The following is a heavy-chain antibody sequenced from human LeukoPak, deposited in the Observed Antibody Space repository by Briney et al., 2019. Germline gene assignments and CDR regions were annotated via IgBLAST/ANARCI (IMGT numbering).Heavy chain of an antibody. CDR3: ATLDSAMLRRADVGAF. CDR1: GFTFRNYW. V-gene: IGHV3-7*01. J-gene: IGHJ1*01. Sequence: RGSLRLSCVASGFTFRNYWMSWVRQAPGKGLEWVACIKGDEREKYHVGSVKGRFTISRDNAHNSIYLQMDNLRPEDTALYYCATLDSAMLRRADVGAFWGQGTLVTVSS. D-gene: IGHD5-18*01. CDR2: IKGDEREK.